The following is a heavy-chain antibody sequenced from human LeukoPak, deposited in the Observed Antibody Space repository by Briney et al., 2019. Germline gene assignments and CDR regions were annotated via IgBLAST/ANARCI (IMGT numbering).Heavy chain of an antibody. V-gene: IGHV4-34*01. CDR1: GGSFSGYY. J-gene: IGHJ5*02. CDR3: ARDSSSLYYNWCDP. Sequence: SETLSLTCAVYGGSFSGYYWSWIRQPPGKGLEWIGEINNSGSTNYNPSLKSRVTISVDTPKNQSSLKLSFGTAADTAVYYCARDSSSLYYNWCDPWGQGTLVTVSS. D-gene: IGHD6-13*01. CDR2: INNSGST.